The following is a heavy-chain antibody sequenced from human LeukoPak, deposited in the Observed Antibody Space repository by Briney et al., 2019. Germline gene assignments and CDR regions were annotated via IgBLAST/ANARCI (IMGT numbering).Heavy chain of an antibody. Sequence: PSETLSLTCTVSGGSISSSSYYWAWIRPPPGKGLEYIGSYSGSTYHNPPLQRRVTISVDTSRKHFSLKLSAVAAGDTAVYYCARSSYGAGSKPYWGDYWGEGTLVTVSS. V-gene: IGHV4-39*02. D-gene: IGHD3-10*01. CDR3: ARSSYGAGSKPYWGDY. CDR2: YSGST. J-gene: IGHJ4*02. CDR1: GGSISSSSYY.